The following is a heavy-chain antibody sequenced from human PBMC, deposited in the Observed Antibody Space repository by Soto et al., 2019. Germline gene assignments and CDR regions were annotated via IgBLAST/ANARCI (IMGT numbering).Heavy chain of an antibody. CDR1: DYTFSSYG. J-gene: IGHJ4*02. V-gene: IGHV1-18*01. Sequence: QVQLVQSGAEVKKPGASVKVSCKASDYTFSSYGISWVRQAPGQGLEWMGWINSYNYKTNFAQKFQARVTMTTDTPTSTAYMELRSLTSDDTAVYYCARRQGYNYGYDFDYWGQGTLVTVSS. D-gene: IGHD5-18*01. CDR3: ARRQGYNYGYDFDY. CDR2: INSYNYKT.